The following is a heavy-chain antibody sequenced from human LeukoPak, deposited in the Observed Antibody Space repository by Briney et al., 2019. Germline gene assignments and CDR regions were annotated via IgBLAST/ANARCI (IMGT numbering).Heavy chain of an antibody. D-gene: IGHD3-22*01. Sequence: PGGSLRLSCAASGFSFSFYNMYWVRQPPGKGLEWVAVTSYDGRKNIYADSVKGRFTISRDNSKNTLFLQMNSLRAEDTAIYYCAKDLDYYDSSGSALDSWGQGTLVSV. CDR2: TSYDGRKN. V-gene: IGHV3-30*18. CDR3: AKDLDYYDSSGSALDS. J-gene: IGHJ4*02. CDR1: GFSFSFYN.